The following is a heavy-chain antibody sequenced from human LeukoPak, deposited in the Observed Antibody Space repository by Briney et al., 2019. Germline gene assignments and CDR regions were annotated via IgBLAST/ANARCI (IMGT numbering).Heavy chain of an antibody. CDR1: GGSMRGYY. D-gene: IGHD3-10*01. V-gene: IGHV4-30-4*01. Sequence: SETLSLTCIVSGGSMRGYYWSWIRQPPGKGLEWIGYIYYSGSTYYNPSLKSRVTISVDTSKNQSSLKLSSVTAADTAVYYCARGDTGLYWGQGTLVTVSS. CDR3: ARGDTGLY. CDR2: IYYSGST. J-gene: IGHJ4*02.